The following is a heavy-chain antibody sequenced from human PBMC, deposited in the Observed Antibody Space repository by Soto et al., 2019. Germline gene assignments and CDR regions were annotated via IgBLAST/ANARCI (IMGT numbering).Heavy chain of an antibody. CDR2: ISAYNGNT. J-gene: IGHJ4*02. CDR3: ARDPYSGYDGGDY. Sequence: ASVTVSCKASGYTFTSYGIIWVRQAPGQGLEWMGWISAYNGNTNYTQKLQGRVTMTTDTSTSTAYMELRSLRSDDTAVYYCARDPYSGYDGGDYWGQGTLVTVSS. CDR1: GYTFTSYG. D-gene: IGHD5-12*01. V-gene: IGHV1-18*01.